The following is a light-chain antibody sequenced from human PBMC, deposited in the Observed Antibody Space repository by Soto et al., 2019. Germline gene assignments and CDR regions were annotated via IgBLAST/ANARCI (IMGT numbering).Light chain of an antibody. CDR3: QQYNNYWT. CDR2: DAS. V-gene: IGKV1-5*01. CDR1: QSISSW. J-gene: IGKJ1*01. Sequence: DIQMTHSPSTLSASVLYRVTVTSRASQSISSWLAWYQQKPGKAPKLLIYDASSLESGVPSRFSGSGSATEFTLTISSLQPDDFATYYCQQYNNYWTFGQGTKVDI.